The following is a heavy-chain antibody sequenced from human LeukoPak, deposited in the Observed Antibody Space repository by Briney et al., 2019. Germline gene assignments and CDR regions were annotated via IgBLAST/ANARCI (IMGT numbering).Heavy chain of an antibody. CDR3: ARFRGAGYYYYGMDV. V-gene: IGHV4-59*01. J-gene: IGHJ6*02. Sequence: SETLSLTCNVSGGSISSYNWGWIRQPPGKGLEYIGYIYYSGTTNYNPSLESRVTISVAMSKNQFSLNVSSVTAADTAAYFCARFRGAGYYYYGMDVWGQGTTVTVSS. CDR2: IYYSGTT. CDR1: GGSISSYN. D-gene: IGHD3-10*01.